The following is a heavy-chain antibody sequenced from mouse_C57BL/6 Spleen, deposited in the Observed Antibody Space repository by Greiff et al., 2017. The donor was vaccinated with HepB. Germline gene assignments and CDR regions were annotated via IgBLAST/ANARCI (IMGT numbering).Heavy chain of an antibody. V-gene: IGHV1-67*01. J-gene: IGHJ4*01. Sequence: VKLQESGPELVRPGVSVKISCKGSGYTFTDYAMHWVKQSHAKSLEWIGVISTYYGDASYNQKFKDKATMTVDKSSSTAYMELARLTSEDSAVFYCASNSNYYYYAMDYWGQGTSVTVSS. D-gene: IGHD2-5*01. CDR1: GYTFTDYA. CDR2: ISTYYGDA. CDR3: ASNSNYYYYAMDY.